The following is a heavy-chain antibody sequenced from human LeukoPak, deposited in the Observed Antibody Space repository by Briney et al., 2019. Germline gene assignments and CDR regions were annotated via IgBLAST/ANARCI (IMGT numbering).Heavy chain of an antibody. J-gene: IGHJ4*02. CDR2: IYPGDSET. CDR1: GYSFSVYW. Sequence: GESLKISCKGSGYSFSVYWIGWVRQMPGKGLEWMGIIYPGDSETRYSPSSQGQVTISADKSISTAYLQWSSLKASDTAMYYCARKMGCSGGSCHYFDYWGQGTLLTVSS. CDR3: ARKMGCSGGSCHYFDY. V-gene: IGHV5-51*01. D-gene: IGHD2-15*01.